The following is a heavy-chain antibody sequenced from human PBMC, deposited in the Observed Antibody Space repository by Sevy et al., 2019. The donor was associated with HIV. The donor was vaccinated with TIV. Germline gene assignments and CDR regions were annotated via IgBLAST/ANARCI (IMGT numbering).Heavy chain of an antibody. CDR1: GFTFSTYA. CDR2: ISDDGNNK. Sequence: GGSLRLSCTAFGFTFSTYAMYWVRQAPGKGLEWVAVISDDGNNKDYADSVKGRFTISRDNSKNTLYLQMNSLRADDTSVYYCASHYYDSTGYYFPLEYWGQGTRVTVSS. J-gene: IGHJ4*02. V-gene: IGHV3-30*04. D-gene: IGHD3-22*01. CDR3: ASHYYDSTGYYFPLEY.